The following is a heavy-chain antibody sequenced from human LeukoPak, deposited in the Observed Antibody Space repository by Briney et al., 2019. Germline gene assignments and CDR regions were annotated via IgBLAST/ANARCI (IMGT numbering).Heavy chain of an antibody. CDR3: VREGLFY. Sequence: GGSLRLSCAASGFTFSSYSMNWVRQAPGEGLEWVLSISGSSSYIYYADSVKGRFTISRDNAKNSLYLQMNSMRAEDTAVYYCVREGLFYWGQGTLVTVSS. CDR2: ISGSSSYI. D-gene: IGHD3-22*01. J-gene: IGHJ4*02. V-gene: IGHV3-21*01. CDR1: GFTFSSYS.